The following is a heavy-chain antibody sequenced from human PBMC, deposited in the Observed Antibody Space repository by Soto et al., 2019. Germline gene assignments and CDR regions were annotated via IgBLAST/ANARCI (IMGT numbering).Heavy chain of an antibody. J-gene: IGHJ4*02. V-gene: IGHV3-21*01. CDR1: GFTFRSFT. CDR3: ASSPPNMVRGVTIYYFDY. D-gene: IGHD3-10*01. Sequence: LRLSCAASGFTFRSFTMNWVRQAPGKGLEWVSTISSSSSYTNYADSVKGRFTISRDNAKNSLYLQMNSLRAEDTAVYYCASSPPNMVRGVTIYYFDYWGQGTLVTVSS. CDR2: ISSSSSYT.